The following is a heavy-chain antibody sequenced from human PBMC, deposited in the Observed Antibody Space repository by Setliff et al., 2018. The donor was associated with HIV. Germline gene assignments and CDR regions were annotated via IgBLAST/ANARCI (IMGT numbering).Heavy chain of an antibody. Sequence: ASVKVSCKPSGYTFTTYGLSWVRQAPGQGLEWMGWIIPILGIANYAQNLQGRLTVTTDTSTGTAYMELRSLRSDDTAVYYCARESLNLGELSSNPDASDIWGQGTMVTVSS. CDR3: ARESLNLGELSSNPDASDI. CDR2: IIPILGIA. D-gene: IGHD3-16*02. CDR1: GYTFTTYG. J-gene: IGHJ3*02. V-gene: IGHV1-18*01.